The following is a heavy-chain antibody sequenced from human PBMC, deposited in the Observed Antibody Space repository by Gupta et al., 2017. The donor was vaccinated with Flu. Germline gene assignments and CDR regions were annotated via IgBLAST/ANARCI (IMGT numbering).Heavy chain of an antibody. CDR1: GGSISSSSYY. V-gene: IGHV4-39*01. Sequence: QLQLQESGPGLVKPSETLFLTCTVSGGSISSSSYYWGWIRQPPGKRLEWIGSIYYSGSTYYNPSLKSRVTISVDTSKNQFSLKLSSVTAADTAVYYCARREAPAYYDFWSGYPNWFDPWGQGTLVTVSS. J-gene: IGHJ5*02. CDR3: ARREAPAYYDFWSGYPNWFDP. D-gene: IGHD3-3*01. CDR2: IYYSGST.